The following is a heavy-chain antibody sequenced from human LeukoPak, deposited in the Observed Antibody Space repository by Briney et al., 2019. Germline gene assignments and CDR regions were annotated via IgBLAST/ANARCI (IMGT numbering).Heavy chain of an antibody. J-gene: IGHJ4*02. D-gene: IGHD3-9*01. CDR3: ARDYDIFTGYSNGYYFDY. CDR2: ISYDGSNK. Sequence: RGSLRLSCAASGFTLDSHGMHWVRQAPGKGLEWVAVISYDGSNKYYADSVKGRFTISRDNSKNTLYLQMDSLRAEDTAVYYCARDYDIFTGYSNGYYFDYWGQGTLVPVSS. CDR1: GFTLDSHG. V-gene: IGHV3-30*03.